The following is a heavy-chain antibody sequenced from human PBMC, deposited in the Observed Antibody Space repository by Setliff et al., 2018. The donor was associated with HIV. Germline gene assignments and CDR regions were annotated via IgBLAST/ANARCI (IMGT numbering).Heavy chain of an antibody. CDR2: IIPIFGTA. Sequence: SVKVSCKASGGTFSSFAISWVRQAPGQGLEWMGGIIPIFGTANYAQKFQGRVTITTDESTTTAYMELRSLRSEDTAVYYCARHPPHDSTWPYYYYGMDVWGQGTTVTVSS. J-gene: IGHJ6*02. CDR1: GGTFSSFA. CDR3: ARHPPHDSTWPYYYYGMDV. V-gene: IGHV1-69*05. D-gene: IGHD6-13*01.